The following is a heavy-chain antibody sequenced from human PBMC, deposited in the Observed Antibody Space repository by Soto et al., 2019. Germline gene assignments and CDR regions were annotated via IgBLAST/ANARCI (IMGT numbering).Heavy chain of an antibody. CDR1: GFTFNIFD. D-gene: IGHD1-20*01. Sequence: GGSWRLSCAASGFTFNIFDMSWVRQAPGMGLQWVSSIGGGDDDAYYADSVRGRFTISRDNSKKMVFLKMNSLRTDDTAVYYCAKDRMDHNSVWDPCDVWGPGTVVTVSS. V-gene: IGHV3-23*01. J-gene: IGHJ3*01. CDR2: IGGGDDDA. CDR3: AKDRMDHNSVWDPCDV.